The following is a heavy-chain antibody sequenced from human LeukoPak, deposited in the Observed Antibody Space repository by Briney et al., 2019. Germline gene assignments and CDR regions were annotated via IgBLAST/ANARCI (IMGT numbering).Heavy chain of an antibody. V-gene: IGHV4-59*08. CDR2: SCSSGST. D-gene: IGHD6-13*01. Sequence: PSETLSLTCTVSGGSISSNCWNWIRQPPGKGLEWIEYSCSSGSTNYNPSLMSRVTISVDTSKKQFSLRLISVTAADTAVYYCARHQHQLVTGYDYWGQGTLVTVSS. CDR3: ARHQHQLVTGYDY. CDR1: GGSISSNC. J-gene: IGHJ4*02.